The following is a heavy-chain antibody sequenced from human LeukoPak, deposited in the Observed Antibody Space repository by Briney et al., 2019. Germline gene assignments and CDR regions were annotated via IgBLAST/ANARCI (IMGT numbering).Heavy chain of an antibody. CDR2: ITGSGGNT. J-gene: IGHJ6*02. V-gene: IGHV3-23*01. Sequence: QSGGSLRLSCAASGFIFSSYSMSWVRQAPGMGLEWVSVITGSGGNTHYADSVKGRFTISKDNSKNTVYLQMSSLRVDDTAVYYCAKAASSSWPSYYYGMDVWGQGTTVTVSS. CDR1: GFIFSSYS. CDR3: AKAASSSWPSYYYGMDV. D-gene: IGHD6-13*01.